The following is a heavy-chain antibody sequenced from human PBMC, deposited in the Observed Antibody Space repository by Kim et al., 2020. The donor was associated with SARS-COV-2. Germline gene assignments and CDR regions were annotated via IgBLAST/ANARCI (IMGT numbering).Heavy chain of an antibody. CDR3: ARECRGRWGTGLKYNWFDP. CDR1: GGTFSSYA. CDR2: IIPIFGTA. J-gene: IGHJ5*02. Sequence: SVKVSCKASGGTFSSYAISWVRQAPGQGLEWMGGIIPIFGTANYAQKFQGRVTISADESTSTAYMELSSLRSEDTAVYYCARECRGRWGTGLKYNWFDPWGQGTLVTVSS. V-gene: IGHV1-69*13. D-gene: IGHD2-8*02.